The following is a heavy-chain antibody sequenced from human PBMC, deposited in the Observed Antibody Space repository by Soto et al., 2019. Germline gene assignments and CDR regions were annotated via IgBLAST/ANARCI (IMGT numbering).Heavy chain of an antibody. D-gene: IGHD5-18*01. Sequence: GVSPRLSFAASGFTFSSYGMHWFRQAPGKGLEWVAVISYDGSNKYYADSVKGRFTISRDNSKNTLYLQMNSLRAEDTAVYDCAKEFLENTYAFDYWGQGTLVTVSS. V-gene: IGHV3-30*18. CDR1: GFTFSSYG. CDR2: ISYDGSNK. CDR3: AKEFLENTYAFDY. J-gene: IGHJ4*02.